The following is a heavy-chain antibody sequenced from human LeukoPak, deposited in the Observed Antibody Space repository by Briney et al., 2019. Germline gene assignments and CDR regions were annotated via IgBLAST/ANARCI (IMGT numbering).Heavy chain of an antibody. Sequence: ASVKVSCKASGYTFTSYGINWVRQATGQGLEWMGWMNPNSGNTGYAQKFQGRVTITRNTSISTAYMELSSLRSEDTAVYYCARGRPAIIAARRGRWFDPWGQGTLVTVSS. J-gene: IGHJ5*02. CDR2: MNPNSGNT. CDR1: GYTFTSYG. V-gene: IGHV1-8*03. D-gene: IGHD6-6*01. CDR3: ARGRPAIIAARRGRWFDP.